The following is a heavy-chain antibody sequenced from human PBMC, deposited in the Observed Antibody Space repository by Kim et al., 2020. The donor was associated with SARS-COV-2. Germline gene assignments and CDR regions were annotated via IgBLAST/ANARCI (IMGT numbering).Heavy chain of an antibody. CDR1: GGSVSSGSYY. Sequence: SETLSLTCTVSGGSVSSGSYYWSWIRQPPGKGLEWIGYIYYSGSTNYNPSLKSRVTISVDTSKNQFSLKLSSVTAADTAVYYCARGPSSWFDPWGQGTLV. CDR2: IYYSGST. V-gene: IGHV4-61*01. CDR3: ARGPSSWFDP. J-gene: IGHJ5*02.